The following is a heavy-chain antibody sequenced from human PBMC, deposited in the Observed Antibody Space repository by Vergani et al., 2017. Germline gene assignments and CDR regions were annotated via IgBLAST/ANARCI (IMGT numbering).Heavy chain of an antibody. Sequence: QVQLVQSGAEVKKPGASVKVSCWASGHTFIVYDIDWVRQAAGPGLEWMGWMNPKSGNSGFAQKFQGRVTMTRDTSISTAYMELNSLTSEDTAVYYCARAPGRRCSGGSCYSSFRWCDPWGKGTLVTVVS. V-gene: IGHV1-8*01. J-gene: IGHJ5*02. CDR2: MNPKSGNS. CDR3: ARAPGRRCSGGSCYSSFRWCDP. CDR1: GHTFIVYD. D-gene: IGHD2-15*01.